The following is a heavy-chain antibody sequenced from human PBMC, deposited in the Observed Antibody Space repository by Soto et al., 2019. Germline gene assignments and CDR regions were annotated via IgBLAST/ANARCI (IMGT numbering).Heavy chain of an antibody. D-gene: IGHD6-6*01. J-gene: IGHJ4*02. V-gene: IGHV1-2*02. CDR3: ARDFSSSADGFDY. CDR2: INPNTGGT. Sequence: ASLKVSCKASGYTFTDNYIHWVRQAPGHGLEWMGWINPNTGGTNYAQKFQGRVTVTRDTSITTAYMELSRLRSDDTAVYYCARDFSSSADGFDYWGQGTLVTVSS. CDR1: GYTFTDNY.